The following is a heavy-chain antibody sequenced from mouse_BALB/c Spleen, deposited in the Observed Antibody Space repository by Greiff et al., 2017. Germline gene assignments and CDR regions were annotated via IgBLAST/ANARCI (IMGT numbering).Heavy chain of an antibody. D-gene: IGHD2-1*01. CDR1: GFTFSSFG. CDR3: SSFPYYGNPYYCAMDY. CDR2: ISSGSSTI. Sequence: EVQRVESGGGLVQPGGSLKLSCAASGFTFSSFGMHWVRQAPEKGLEWVAYISSGSSTIYYADTVKGRFTISRDNPKNTLFLQMTRLRSEDTAMYYCSSFPYYGNPYYCAMDYWGQGTSVTVSA. V-gene: IGHV5-17*02. J-gene: IGHJ4*01.